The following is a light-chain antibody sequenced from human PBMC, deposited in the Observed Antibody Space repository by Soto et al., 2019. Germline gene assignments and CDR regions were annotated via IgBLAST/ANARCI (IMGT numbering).Light chain of an antibody. Sequence: DIQMTQSPSSLSASVGDRVTITCQASQDISNYLNWYQQKPGKAPKLLIYDASNLETGVPSRFSGSGSGTDFTFTISSLQPEDIATYYCQQYDNLLGWRSMLTFGGGTKVEIK. CDR1: QDISNY. J-gene: IGKJ4*01. V-gene: IGKV1-33*01. CDR3: QQYDNLLGWRSMLT. CDR2: DAS.